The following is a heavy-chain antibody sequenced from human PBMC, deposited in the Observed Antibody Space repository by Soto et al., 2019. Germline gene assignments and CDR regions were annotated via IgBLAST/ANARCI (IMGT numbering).Heavy chain of an antibody. J-gene: IGHJ6*02. V-gene: IGHV3-23*01. CDR3: AKAAGSYSSSWGSLPYFYALDV. CDR1: GFTFSSYA. Sequence: EVQLLESGGGLVQPGGSLRFSCAASGFTFSSYAMSWVRQAPGKGLEWVSGISASGGSTYYADSVKGRFTISSDNSKNTLYLQMNSVRAEDTALYYCAKAAGSYSSSWGSLPYFYALDVWGQGTAVTVSS. CDR2: ISASGGST. D-gene: IGHD6-13*01.